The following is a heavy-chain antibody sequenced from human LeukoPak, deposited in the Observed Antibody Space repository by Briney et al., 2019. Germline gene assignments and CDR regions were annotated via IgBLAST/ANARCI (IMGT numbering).Heavy chain of an antibody. CDR1: GFTFSNND. CDR2: IDTSGDT. Sequence: GGSLRLSCAASGFTFSNNDMHWVRQGPGKGLEWVSAIDTSGDTYYPGSVKGRFTISRENAKNILYLQMNGLRVGDTAVYYCARGSTTVAFEIWGQGTMVIVSS. V-gene: IGHV3-13*01. J-gene: IGHJ3*02. D-gene: IGHD1-26*01. CDR3: ARGSTTVAFEI.